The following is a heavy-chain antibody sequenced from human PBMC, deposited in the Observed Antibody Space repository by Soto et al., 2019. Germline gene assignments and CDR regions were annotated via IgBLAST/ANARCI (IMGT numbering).Heavy chain of an antibody. V-gene: IGHV1-3*01. CDR2: INAGNGNT. D-gene: IGHD3-16*01. CDR1: GYTFTSYA. CDR3: ARASYDYVWGSWGY. J-gene: IGHJ4*02. Sequence: QVQLVQSGAEVKKPGASVKVSCKASGYTFTSYAMHWVRQAPGQRLEWMGWINAGNGNTKYSQKFQGRVTITRDTSESIAYMELSSLRSEDTAVYYCARASYDYVWGSWGYWGQGTLVTVSS.